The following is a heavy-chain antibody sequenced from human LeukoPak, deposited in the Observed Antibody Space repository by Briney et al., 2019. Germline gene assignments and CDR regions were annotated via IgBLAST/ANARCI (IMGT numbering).Heavy chain of an antibody. V-gene: IGHV5-51*01. CDR1: GYNFPIYW. J-gene: IGHJ6*03. CDR2: IYPDDSNT. D-gene: IGHD6-13*01. CDR3: ARQGAAGKYYYYCMDV. Sequence: GESLKISCQGSGYNFPIYWIGWVRQMPGQGLEWMGIIYPDDSNTIYGPSFQGQVTISADKSINTAYLEWSSLKASDTAIYYCARQGAAGKYYYYCMDVWGKGTTVTVSS.